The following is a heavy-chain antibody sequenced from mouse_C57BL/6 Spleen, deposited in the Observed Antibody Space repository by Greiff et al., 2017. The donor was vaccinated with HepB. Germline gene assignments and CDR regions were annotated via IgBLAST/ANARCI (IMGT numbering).Heavy chain of an antibody. CDR1: GFSLSTSGMG. CDR3: ARLDYYGSSYAMDY. CDR2: IYWDDDK. V-gene: IGHV8-12*01. J-gene: IGHJ4*01. D-gene: IGHD1-1*01. Sequence: VKLKESGPGILQSSQTLSLTCSFSGFSLSTSGMGVSWIRQPSGKGLEWLAHIYWDDDKRYNPSLKSRLTISKDTSRNQVFLKITSVDTADTATYYCARLDYYGSSYAMDYWGQGTSVTVSS.